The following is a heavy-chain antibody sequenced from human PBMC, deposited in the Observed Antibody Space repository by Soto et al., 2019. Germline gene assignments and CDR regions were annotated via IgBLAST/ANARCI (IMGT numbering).Heavy chain of an antibody. V-gene: IGHV3-53*01. Sequence: PVGSLRLSCAASGFSVSSNSMTWVRQAPGKGLEWVSVIHSDVTTYYADSVKGRFIISRDNPKDTLYLQMNRLRAEDTAVYYCARELSGSWYNWFDPWGQGTLVTVSS. CDR1: GFSVSSNS. J-gene: IGHJ5*02. D-gene: IGHD5-12*01. CDR3: ARELSGSWYNWFDP. CDR2: IHSDVTT.